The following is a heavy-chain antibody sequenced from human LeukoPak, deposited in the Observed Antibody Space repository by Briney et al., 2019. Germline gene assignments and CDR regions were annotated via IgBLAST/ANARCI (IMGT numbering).Heavy chain of an antibody. CDR3: AKRGLPDY. CDR2: IINSGTST. CDR1: GFTFSSYD. J-gene: IGHJ4*02. Sequence: PGGTLRLSCSASGFTFSSYDMSWVRQAPGKGLEWVSAIINSGTSTYYADSVKGRFTISRDNSQNTLYLQMNSLRAEDTAVYYCAKRGLPDYWGQGTLVTVSS. V-gene: IGHV3-23*01.